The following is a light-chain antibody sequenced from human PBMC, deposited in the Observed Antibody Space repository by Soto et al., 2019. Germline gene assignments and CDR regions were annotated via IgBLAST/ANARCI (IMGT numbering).Light chain of an antibody. J-gene: IGKJ2*01. V-gene: IGKV2-30*01. CDR1: QSLVDRDENTF. CDR3: MQGTSWPYT. CDR2: KVS. Sequence: VLTQSPLSLPVSLGQPASISCRASQSLVDRDENTFLNWFHQRPGQSPRRLIYKVSNRDSGVPDRFSGSGSGSDFTLKISRVEAEDVGLYYCMQGTSWPYTVGQGTRLEIK.